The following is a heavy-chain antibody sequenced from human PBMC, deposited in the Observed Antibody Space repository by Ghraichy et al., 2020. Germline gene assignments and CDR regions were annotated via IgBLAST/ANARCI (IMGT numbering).Heavy chain of an antibody. CDR1: GGSISSYY. V-gene: IGHV4-59*08. J-gene: IGHJ4*02. Sequence: SETLSLTCTVSGGSISSYYWSWIRQPPGKGLEWIGYIYYSGSTNYNPSLKSRVTISVDTSKNQFSLKLSSVTAADTAVYYCARVFRGYSYGYYIDYWGQGTLVTVSS. D-gene: IGHD5-18*01. CDR2: IYYSGST. CDR3: ARVFRGYSYGYYIDY.